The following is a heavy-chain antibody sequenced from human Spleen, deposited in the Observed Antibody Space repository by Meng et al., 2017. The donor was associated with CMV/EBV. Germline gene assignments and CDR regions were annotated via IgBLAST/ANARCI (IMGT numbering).Heavy chain of an antibody. CDR1: GGTFSSYA. CDR3: ARGRSRSV. Sequence: SVKVSCKASGGTFSSYAISWVRQAPGQGLEWMGGIIPILGIANYAQKFQGRVTINADISTSTAYMELNSLRSEDTAMYYCARGRSRSVWGQGTLVTVSS. CDR2: IIPILGIA. J-gene: IGHJ4*02. V-gene: IGHV1-69*10.